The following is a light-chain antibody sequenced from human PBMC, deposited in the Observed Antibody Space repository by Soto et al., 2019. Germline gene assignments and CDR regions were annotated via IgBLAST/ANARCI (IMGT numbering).Light chain of an antibody. Sequence: EIVLTQSPATLSLSPGERATLSCRASLSVGSFLAWYQQKFCQAPSLLIYDASNRAPGYPARFSGSGSGTDFTLTISSLEPEDFAVSYCQNRSHWLRTFGSRTKVAIK. CDR2: DAS. V-gene: IGKV3-11*01. CDR1: LSVGSF. CDR3: QNRSHWLRT. J-gene: IGKJ3*01.